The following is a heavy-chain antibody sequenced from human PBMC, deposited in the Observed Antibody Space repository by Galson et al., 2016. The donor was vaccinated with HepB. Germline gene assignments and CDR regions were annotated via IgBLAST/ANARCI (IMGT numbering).Heavy chain of an antibody. CDR3: ARDRPTIFGVQPPFDY. CDR2: ISAYNGDT. J-gene: IGHJ4*02. V-gene: IGHV1-18*04. Sequence: SVKDSCKASGYTFTTYGVSWVRQAPGLGLAWMGWISAYNGDTNYAHEVQGRVTMTTDTSTSTAYMELRSLRSDDTAIYYCARDRPTIFGVQPPFDYWGQGTLVTVSS. CDR1: GYTFTTYG. D-gene: IGHD3-3*01.